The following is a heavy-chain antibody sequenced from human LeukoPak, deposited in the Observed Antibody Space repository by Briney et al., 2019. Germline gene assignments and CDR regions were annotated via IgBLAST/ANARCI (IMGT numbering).Heavy chain of an antibody. D-gene: IGHD2-2*01. Sequence: GGSLRLSCAASGFTFSSYAMSWVRQAPGKGLEWVSAISGSSGSTYYADSVKGRFTISRDNSKNTLYLQMNSLRAEDTAVYYCAKVESWDIVVVPAAMMGYWGQGTLVTVSS. CDR2: ISGSSGST. J-gene: IGHJ4*02. CDR3: AKVESWDIVVVPAAMMGY. V-gene: IGHV3-23*01. CDR1: GFTFSSYA.